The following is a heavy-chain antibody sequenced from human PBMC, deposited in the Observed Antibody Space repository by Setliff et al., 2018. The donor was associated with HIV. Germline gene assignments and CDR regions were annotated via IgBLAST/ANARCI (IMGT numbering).Heavy chain of an antibody. V-gene: IGHV4-39*02. J-gene: IGHJ5*02. Sequence: SETLSLTCTVSGGSISSGSYYWNWIRQPAGKGLEWIGRIYHTGSTYYNPSLKSRVTISVDTSKNQFSLRLSSVAAGDTAVYYCARDRSSGWSKDWFDTWGQGILVTAPQ. CDR3: ARDRSSGWSKDWFDT. CDR2: IYHTGST. CDR1: GGSISSGSYY. D-gene: IGHD6-19*01.